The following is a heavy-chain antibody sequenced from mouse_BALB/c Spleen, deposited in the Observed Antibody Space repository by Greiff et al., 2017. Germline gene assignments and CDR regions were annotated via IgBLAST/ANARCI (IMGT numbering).Heavy chain of an antibody. J-gene: IGHJ2*01. V-gene: IGHV3-8*02. D-gene: IGHD1-1*01. Sequence: EVQLQESGPSLVKPSQTLSLTCSVTGDSITSGYWNWIRKFPGNKLEYMGYISYSGSTYYNPSLKSRISITRDTSKNQYYLQLNSVTTEDTATYYCARIFTTVVSFDYWGQGTTLTVSS. CDR3: ARIFTTVVSFDY. CDR2: ISYSGST. CDR1: GDSITSGY.